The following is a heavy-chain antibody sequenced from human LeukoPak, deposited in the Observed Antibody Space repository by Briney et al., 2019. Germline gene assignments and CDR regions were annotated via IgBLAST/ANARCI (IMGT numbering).Heavy chain of an antibody. CDR1: GFTFSSYA. J-gene: IGHJ3*02. CDR3: AREEVDYYDSSGYAFDI. D-gene: IGHD3-22*01. CDR2: ISSSGSTI. Sequence: PGGSLRLSCAASGFTFSSYAMSWIRQAPGKGLEWVSYISSSGSTIYYADSVKGRFTISRDNAKNSLYLQMNSLRAEDTAVYYCAREEVDYYDSSGYAFDIWGQGTMVTVSS. V-gene: IGHV3-11*01.